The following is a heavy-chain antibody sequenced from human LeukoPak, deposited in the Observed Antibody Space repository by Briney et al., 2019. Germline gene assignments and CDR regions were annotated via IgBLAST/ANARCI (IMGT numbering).Heavy chain of an antibody. CDR3: AKDLWEMSGYQDGFDY. CDR1: GFTFSSYG. CDR2: ISYDGSNK. V-gene: IGHV3-30*18. J-gene: IGHJ4*02. D-gene: IGHD3-3*01. Sequence: PGRSLRLSCAASGFTFSSYGMHWVRQAPGKGLEWVAVISYDGSNKYYADSVKGRFTISRDNSKNTLYLQMNSLRPEDTAVYYCAKDLWEMSGYQDGFDYWGQGTLVTVSS.